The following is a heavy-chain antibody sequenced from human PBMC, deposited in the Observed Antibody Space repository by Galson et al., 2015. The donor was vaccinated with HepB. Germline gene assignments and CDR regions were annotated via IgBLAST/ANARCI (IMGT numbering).Heavy chain of an antibody. J-gene: IGHJ4*02. Sequence: SLRLSCAASGFTFSSYGMHWVRQAPGKGLEWVAVISYDGSNKYYADSVKGRFTISRDNSKNTLYLQMNSLRVEDTAVYYCAKTVGTYSSGWSERRKYYFDYWGQGTLVTVSS. CDR3: AKTVGTYSSGWSERRKYYFDY. CDR2: ISYDGSNK. D-gene: IGHD6-19*01. CDR1: GFTFSSYG. V-gene: IGHV3-30*18.